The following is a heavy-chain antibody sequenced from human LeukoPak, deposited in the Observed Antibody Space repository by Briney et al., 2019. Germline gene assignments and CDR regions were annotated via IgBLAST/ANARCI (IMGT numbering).Heavy chain of an antibody. V-gene: IGHV3-21*06. CDR2: INKGATHT. CDR1: QFSFSSYS. CDR3: VRLRRNGDTSGYYYYYDY. D-gene: IGHD3-22*01. Sequence: GGSLRLSCAASQFSFSSYSFNWVRQAPGQGLEWVASINKGATHTYYADSMRGRFTVSRDDAKNSLFLQMHSLSVEDTAVYYCVRLRRNGDTSGYYYYYDYWGRGTLVTVSS. J-gene: IGHJ4*02.